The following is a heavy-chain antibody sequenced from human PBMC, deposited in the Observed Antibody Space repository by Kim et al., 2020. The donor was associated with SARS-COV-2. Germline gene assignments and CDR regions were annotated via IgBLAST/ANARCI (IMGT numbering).Heavy chain of an antibody. J-gene: IGHJ6*02. CDR3: AKGLQSHVYWVAMDV. D-gene: IGHD2-15*01. CDR2: ITAHNVVM. V-gene: IGHV3-23*01. CDR1: GFDFDTFA. Sequence: GGSLRLSCEGSGFDFDTFAITWVRQAPGKGLEWVSRITAHNVVMYYANSVKGRFTASRDNSKAYLQMEGLRGEDTAIYYCAKGLQSHVYWVAMDVWGQGTAVTVSS.